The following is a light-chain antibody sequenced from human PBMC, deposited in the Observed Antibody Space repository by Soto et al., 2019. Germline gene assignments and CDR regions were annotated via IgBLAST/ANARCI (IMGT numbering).Light chain of an antibody. V-gene: IGKV1-5*03. CDR3: QQRINWPWT. Sequence: DIQMTQYPSTLSGSVGDLFTLTCRASQTISSWLAWYQQKPGKAPKLLIYKASTLKSGVPSRFSGSGSGTDFNITITSLEPEDFAVYYCQQRINWPWTFGQGTKVDIK. J-gene: IGKJ1*01. CDR2: KAS. CDR1: QTISSW.